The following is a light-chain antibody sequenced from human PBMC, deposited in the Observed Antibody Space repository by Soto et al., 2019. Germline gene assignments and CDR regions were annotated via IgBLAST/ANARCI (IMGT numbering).Light chain of an antibody. Sequence: QSVLTQPPSASGSPGQSVTISCTGTSSDVGAYNYVSWYQQYPGKAPKLMIYEVSKRPSGDPARFSGSKYGNTATLTVSRLQAEDEVAYYCSSNARSTHGVFGGGTKLTV. CDR2: EVS. V-gene: IGLV2-8*01. CDR1: SSDVGAYNY. J-gene: IGLJ3*02. CDR3: SSNARSTHGV.